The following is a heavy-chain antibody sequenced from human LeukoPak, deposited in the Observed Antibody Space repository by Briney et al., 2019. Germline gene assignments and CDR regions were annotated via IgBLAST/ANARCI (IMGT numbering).Heavy chain of an antibody. V-gene: IGHV5-51*01. D-gene: IGHD3-10*01. CDR3: ARRSDSGSYSY. J-gene: IGHJ4*02. Sequence: GESLQISCKASGYSFTTHWIGWVRQMPGKGLEWMGIIYPGDSDTRYSPSFQGHVTISADKSISTAYLQWSSLKASDTAMYYCARRSDSGSYSYWGQGTLVTVSS. CDR1: GYSFTTHW. CDR2: IYPGDSDT.